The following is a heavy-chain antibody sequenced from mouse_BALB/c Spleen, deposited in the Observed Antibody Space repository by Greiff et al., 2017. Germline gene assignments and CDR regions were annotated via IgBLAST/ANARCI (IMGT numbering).Heavy chain of an antibody. CDR3: ARSGSRWYFDV. CDR1: GFTFSSFG. CDR2: ISSGSSTI. D-gene: IGHD1-1*01. Sequence: EVQVVESGGGLVQPGGSRKLSCAASGFTFSSFGMHWVRQAPEKGLEWVAYISSGSSTIYYADTVKGRFTISRDNPKNTLFLQMTSLRSEDTAMYYCARSGSRWYFDVWGAGTTVTVSS. J-gene: IGHJ1*01. V-gene: IGHV5-17*02.